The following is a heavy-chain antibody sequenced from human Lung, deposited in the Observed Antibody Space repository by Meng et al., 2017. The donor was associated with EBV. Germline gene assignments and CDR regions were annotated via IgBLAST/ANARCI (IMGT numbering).Heavy chain of an antibody. J-gene: IGHJ5*02. CDR3: ASLVAATRWFDP. D-gene: IGHD2-15*01. CDR2: IYYSGST. CDR1: GGSISSYY. Sequence: QVQLQEARPGLVTPSDTLSLTCTVSGGSISSYYWSWIRQPPGKGLEWIGYIYYSGSTNYNPSLKSRVTISVDTSKNQFSLNLSSVTAADTAVYYCASLVAATRWFDPWGQGTLVTVSS. V-gene: IGHV4-59*01.